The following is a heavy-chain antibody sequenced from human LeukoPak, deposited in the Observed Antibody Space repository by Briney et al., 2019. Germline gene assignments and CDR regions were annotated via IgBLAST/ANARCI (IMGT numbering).Heavy chain of an antibody. CDR2: IIRILGIS. J-gene: IGHJ4*02. CDR3: ASPPADYYDSRDYFDY. V-gene: IGHV1-69*04. Sequence: SVTVSCTASAGTFSSYVISWVRQAPGQGLDWMRRIIRILGISNYAQKFQGRVTNTADKSTSTAYMELSSLRSEDTAVYYCASPPADYYDSRDYFDYWGQGTLVTVSS. CDR1: AGTFSSYV. D-gene: IGHD3-22*01.